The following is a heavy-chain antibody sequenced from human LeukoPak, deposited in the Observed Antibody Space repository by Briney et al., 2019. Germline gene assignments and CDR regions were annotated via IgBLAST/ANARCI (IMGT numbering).Heavy chain of an antibody. CDR3: AREVDTAMVLSHFDY. V-gene: IGHV3-53*01. Sequence: GGSLRLSCAASGFTVSSNYMSWVRQAPGKGLEWVSVIDSVKGRFTISRDNSKSTLYIQMNSLRAEDTAVYYCAREVDTAMVLSHFDYWGQGTLVTVSS. J-gene: IGHJ4*02. D-gene: IGHD5-18*01. CDR1: GFTVSSNY. CDR2: I.